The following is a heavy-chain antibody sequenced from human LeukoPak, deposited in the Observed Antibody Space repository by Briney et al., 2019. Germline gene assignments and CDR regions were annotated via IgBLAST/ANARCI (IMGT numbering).Heavy chain of an antibody. CDR1: GGPFSGYY. V-gene: IGHV4-34*01. Sequence: SETLSLTCAVYGGPFSGYYWSWIRQPPGKGLEWIGEINHSGNTNYNPSLKSRVTISVDTSKNQFSLKLSSVTAADTAVYYCARDDGYWGQGTLVTVSS. D-gene: IGHD3-3*01. CDR3: ARDDGY. J-gene: IGHJ4*02. CDR2: INHSGNT.